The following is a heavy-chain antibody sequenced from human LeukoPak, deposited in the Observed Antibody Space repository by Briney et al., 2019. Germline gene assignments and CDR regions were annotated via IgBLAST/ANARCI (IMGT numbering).Heavy chain of an antibody. CDR2: INSDGRST. CDR3: ARERLQTYNWFDP. CDR1: GFTFSNYW. Sequence: GGSLRLSCAASGFTFSNYWMHWVRQAPGKGLVWVSRINSDGRSTTYADSVKGRFIISRDNAKNTLYLQMNSLRVEDTAVYYCARERLQTYNWFDPWGQGTLVTVSS. D-gene: IGHD4-11*01. J-gene: IGHJ5*02. V-gene: IGHV3-74*01.